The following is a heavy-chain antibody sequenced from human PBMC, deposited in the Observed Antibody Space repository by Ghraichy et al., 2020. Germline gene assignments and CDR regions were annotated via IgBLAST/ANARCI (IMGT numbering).Heavy chain of an antibody. Sequence: GGSLRLSCVASGFTFRSYWINWVCQPPGTGLVWVSFITGDGSTTTYADSVEGGFTTSRDNAKKTPYLQMNSLRAEDAADYYCGRDADGHFDLWGQGTLVTVSS. J-gene: IGHJ4*02. D-gene: IGHD5-24*01. CDR2: ITGDGSTT. CDR3: GRDADGHFDL. CDR1: GFTFRSYW. V-gene: IGHV3-74*01.